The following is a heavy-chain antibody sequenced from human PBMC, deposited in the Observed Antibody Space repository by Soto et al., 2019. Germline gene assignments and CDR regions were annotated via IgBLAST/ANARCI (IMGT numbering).Heavy chain of an antibody. J-gene: IGHJ4*02. D-gene: IGHD3-10*01. CDR3: AKVAPGSGTYSFCFDV. CDR1: GFTFSSFH. CDR2: ISATGGST. V-gene: IGHV3-23*01. Sequence: EVQLLESGGGLVQPGGSLRLSCAASGFTFSSFHMDWVRQAPGKGLEWVSAISATGGSTFYPDSVRGRFTISRDNSRNTLYQQMHVLRVEDKAIYYCAKVAPGSGTYSFCFDVCGQGTPVTVSS.